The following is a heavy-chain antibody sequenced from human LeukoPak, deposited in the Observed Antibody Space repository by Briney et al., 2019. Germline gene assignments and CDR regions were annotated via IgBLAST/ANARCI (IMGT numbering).Heavy chain of an antibody. V-gene: IGHV1-2*06. D-gene: IGHD2-15*01. CDR2: IIPNSGAT. CDR3: ARGIAGGFDI. J-gene: IGHJ3*02. Sequence: ASVKVSXKPSGYIFTAYHLHWVRQAPGQGLEWMGRIIPNSGATNYAQNFQGRVTMTRDTSISTAYMEVSRLSPDDTAVYYCARGIAGGFDIWGQGTMVTVSS. CDR1: GYIFTAYH.